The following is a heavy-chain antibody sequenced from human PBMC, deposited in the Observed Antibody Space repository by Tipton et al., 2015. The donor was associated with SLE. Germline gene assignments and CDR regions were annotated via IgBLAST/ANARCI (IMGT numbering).Heavy chain of an antibody. J-gene: IGHJ6*03. D-gene: IGHD2-15*01. CDR1: GGSISSGNYY. CDR2: IFSRGSS. V-gene: IGHV4-61*02. Sequence: TLSLTCTVSGGSISSGNYYWTWIRQPAGRGLEWIGRIFSRGSSNYNPSLNSRVSISLDTPKNQFSLRLSSVTAADTAVYFCAREHPVVVGPRHYYYQYMDVWGEGTTVTISS. CDR3: AREHPVVVGPRHYYYQYMDV.